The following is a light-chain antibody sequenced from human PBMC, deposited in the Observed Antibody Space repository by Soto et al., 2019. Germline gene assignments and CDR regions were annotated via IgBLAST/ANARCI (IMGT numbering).Light chain of an antibody. CDR3: QQYGSSPTT. CDR1: LSVSSSY. J-gene: IGKJ1*01. CDR2: GAS. Sequence: EIVLTQSPGTLSLSPGERATLSCRASLSVSSSYLAWYQQKPGQAPRLLIYGASSRATGIPARFSGSGSGTAFTLTISRLEPEDFAVYYCQQYGSSPTTFGQGAKVEIK. V-gene: IGKV3-20*01.